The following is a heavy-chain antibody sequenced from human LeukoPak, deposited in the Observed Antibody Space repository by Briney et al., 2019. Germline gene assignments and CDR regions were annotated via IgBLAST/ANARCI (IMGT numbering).Heavy chain of an antibody. Sequence: GGSLRLSCVASGFTFSRNWMSWARQAPGKGLEWVADIKQDGSEKYYVDSVKGRFTISRQNAKNSLFLQMNSLRAEDTAVYYCARHRSGGSQDDAFDIWGQGTMVTVSS. V-gene: IGHV3-7*01. D-gene: IGHD2-15*01. CDR3: ARHRSGGSQDDAFDI. CDR1: GFTFSRNW. CDR2: IKQDGSEK. J-gene: IGHJ3*02.